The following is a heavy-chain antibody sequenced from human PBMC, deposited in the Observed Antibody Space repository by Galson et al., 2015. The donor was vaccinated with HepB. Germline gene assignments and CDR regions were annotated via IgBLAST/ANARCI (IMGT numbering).Heavy chain of an antibody. CDR2: INHSGST. CDR3: ARSGGIKSFDY. J-gene: IGHJ4*02. Sequence: SETLSLTCAVYGGSFSGYYWSWIRQPPGKGLEWIGEINHSGSTNYNPSLKSRVTISVDTSKNQFSLKLSSVTAADTAVYYCARSGGIKSFDYWGQGTLVTVSS. V-gene: IGHV4-34*01. D-gene: IGHD3-16*01. CDR1: GGSFSGYY.